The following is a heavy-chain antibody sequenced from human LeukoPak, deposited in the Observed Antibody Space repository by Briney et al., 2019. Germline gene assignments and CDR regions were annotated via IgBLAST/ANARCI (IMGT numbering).Heavy chain of an antibody. CDR3: ARDCSDSSCYYYMDV. J-gene: IGHJ6*03. V-gene: IGHV3-74*01. CDR1: GFTFSSYW. CDR2: INSDGSST. Sequence: QAGRSLRLSCAASGFTFSSYWMHWVRQAPGKGLVWVSRINSDGSSTNYADSVKGRFTISRDSAKNTLYLQMNSLRAEDTAVYYCARDCSDSSCYYYMDVWGKGTTVTVSS. D-gene: IGHD2-15*01.